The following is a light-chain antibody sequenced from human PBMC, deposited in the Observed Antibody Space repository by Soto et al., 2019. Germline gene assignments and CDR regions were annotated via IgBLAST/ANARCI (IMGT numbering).Light chain of an antibody. V-gene: IGKV3D-7*01. Sequence: EIVMTQSPVTLSLSPGDRATLSCRASQSLSNTYISWYQQKPGQAPRLLIYGASTRATGIPARFSGSGSGKDFPFTISSLQPEDFGFFYWHQDFDLPLLFGGGTRVDIK. CDR1: QSLSNTY. CDR2: GAS. CDR3: HQDFDLPLL. J-gene: IGKJ4*01.